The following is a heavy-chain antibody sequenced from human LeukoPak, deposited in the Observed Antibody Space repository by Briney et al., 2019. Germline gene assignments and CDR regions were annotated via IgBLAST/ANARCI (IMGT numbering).Heavy chain of an antibody. J-gene: IGHJ4*02. V-gene: IGHV4-59*11. D-gene: IGHD4-17*01. CDR3: ARSYYGDYVFDY. CDR1: SVSISSHD. Sequence: PSETLSLTCSVSSVSISSHDWSWVRQSPGKGLEWIGYSHSSGDTSYSPSLKSRVTISLDTSKNQFSLRLSSVTAADTAVYYCARSYYGDYVFDYWGQGTLVTVSS. CDR2: SHSSGDT.